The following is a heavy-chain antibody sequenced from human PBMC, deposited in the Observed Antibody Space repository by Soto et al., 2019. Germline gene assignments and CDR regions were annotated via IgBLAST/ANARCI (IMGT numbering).Heavy chain of an antibody. Sequence: SETLSRTCSVSGGSIYRSGYYWGWIRQPPGRGLEWIGNIDYNGVTYSNPSLKSRVTISRDTSKNQFSLKLTSVTAADTALYYCGKVLVGATGHTDSDSRRQGTLVT. CDR1: GGSIYRSGYY. D-gene: IGHD2-15*01. J-gene: IGHJ4*02. CDR2: IDYNGVT. CDR3: GKVLVGATGHTDSDS. V-gene: IGHV4-39*01.